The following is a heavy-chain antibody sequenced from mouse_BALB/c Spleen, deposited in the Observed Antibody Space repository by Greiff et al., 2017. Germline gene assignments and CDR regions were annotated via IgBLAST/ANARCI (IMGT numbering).Heavy chain of an antibody. CDR3: ARAIHYYGVDY. D-gene: IGHD1-2*01. Sequence: DVKLQESGPGLVKPSQSLSLTCTVTGYSITSDYAWNWIRQFPGNKLEWMGYISYSGSTSYNPSLKSRISITRDTSKNQFFLQLNSVTTEDTATYYCARAIHYYGVDYWGQGTTLTVSS. V-gene: IGHV3-2*02. CDR2: ISYSGST. CDR1: GYSITSDYA. J-gene: IGHJ2*01.